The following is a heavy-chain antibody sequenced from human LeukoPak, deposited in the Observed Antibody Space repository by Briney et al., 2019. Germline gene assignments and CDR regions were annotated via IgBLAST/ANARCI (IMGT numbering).Heavy chain of an antibody. CDR1: GGTFTIYP. V-gene: IGHV3-23*01. CDR3: AKDNWYSSTHGVDY. CDR2: ISSSDST. D-gene: IGHD6-13*01. Sequence: ASVKVSCKTSGGTFTIYPMSRVRQAPGKGLEWVSGISSSDSTYYADSVKGRFTISRDNSENTLYLQMNSLRAEDTAVYYCAKDNWYSSTHGVDYWGQGTLVTVSS. J-gene: IGHJ4*02.